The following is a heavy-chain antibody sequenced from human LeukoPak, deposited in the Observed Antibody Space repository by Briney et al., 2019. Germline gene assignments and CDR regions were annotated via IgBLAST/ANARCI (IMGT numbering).Heavy chain of an antibody. Sequence: PSETLSLTCTVSGGSISSYFWSWIRQPPGKGLEYIGYIYYTGSTKYNPSLKSRVTISVDTSKNQFSLMLTSVTAADTAVYFCARGIQHLGAYYFDYWGQGTLVTVSS. CDR2: IYYTGST. D-gene: IGHD4/OR15-4a*01. V-gene: IGHV4-59*01. CDR3: ARGIQHLGAYYFDY. CDR1: GGSISSYF. J-gene: IGHJ4*02.